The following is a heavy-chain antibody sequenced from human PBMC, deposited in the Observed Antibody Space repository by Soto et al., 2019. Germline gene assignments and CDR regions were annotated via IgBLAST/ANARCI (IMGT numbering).Heavy chain of an antibody. Sequence: PSVKVSCKASGYTFTGYYMHWVRQAPGQGLEWMGWINPNSGGTNYAQKFQGRVTMTRDTSISTAYMELSRLRSDDTAVYYCAREGWELQFYGMDVWGQGTTVTVSS. CDR3: AREGWELQFYGMDV. J-gene: IGHJ6*02. CDR2: INPNSGGT. V-gene: IGHV1-2*02. CDR1: GYTFTGYY. D-gene: IGHD1-26*01.